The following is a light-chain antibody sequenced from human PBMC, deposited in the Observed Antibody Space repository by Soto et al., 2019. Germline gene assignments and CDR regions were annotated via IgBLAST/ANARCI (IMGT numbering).Light chain of an antibody. V-gene: IGLV1-44*01. CDR1: SSNIGSNI. CDR3: AAWDDSLNGVV. J-gene: IGLJ2*01. CDR2: RNN. Sequence: QSVLTQPPSASGTPGQRVTISCSGSSSNIGSNIVSWYQQLPGTAPKLLIYRNNQRPSGVPDRFSGSKSGTSASLAIRGLQSEDEAAYYCAAWDDSLNGVVFGGGTKLTVL.